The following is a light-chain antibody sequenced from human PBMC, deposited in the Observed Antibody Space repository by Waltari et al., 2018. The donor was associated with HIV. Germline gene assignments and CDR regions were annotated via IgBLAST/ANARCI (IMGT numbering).Light chain of an antibody. J-gene: IGKJ2*01. Sequence: DIQMTQSPSTLSAAVGDRVTFPCRASQSVRTWLAWYQQKPGKAPKVLIYKASSLGSGVPSRFSGSQSGTEFTLTISSLQPDDSATYYCQQYHIYPYTFGQGTKLEIK. CDR2: KAS. CDR3: QQYHIYPYT. CDR1: QSVRTW. V-gene: IGKV1-5*03.